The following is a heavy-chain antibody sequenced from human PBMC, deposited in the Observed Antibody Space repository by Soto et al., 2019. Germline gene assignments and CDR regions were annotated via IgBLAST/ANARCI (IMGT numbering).Heavy chain of an antibody. V-gene: IGHV3-11*06. CDR1: GFTFSDYY. CDR3: ARSIKTHYSSSPPGY. D-gene: IGHD6-6*01. Sequence: GGSLRLSCAASGFTFSDYYMSWIRQAPGKGLEWVSYISSSSSYTNYADSVKGRFTISRDNAKNSLYLQMNSLRAEDTAVYYCARSIKTHYSSSPPGYWGQGTLVTVSS. CDR2: ISSSSSYT. J-gene: IGHJ4*02.